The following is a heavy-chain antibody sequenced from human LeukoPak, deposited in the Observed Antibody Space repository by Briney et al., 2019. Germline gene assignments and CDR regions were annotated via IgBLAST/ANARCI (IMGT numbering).Heavy chain of an antibody. J-gene: IGHJ4*02. V-gene: IGHV1-8*01. D-gene: IGHD3-3*01. Sequence: GASVKVSCKASGYTFTSYDINWVRQATGQGLEWMGWMNPNSGNTGYAQKFQGRVTMTRNTSISTAYMELSSLRSEDTAVYYCARGYRGYYDSWSGYYTPRYFDYWGQGTLVTASS. CDR3: ARGYRGYYDSWSGYYTPRYFDY. CDR2: MNPNSGNT. CDR1: GYTFTSYD.